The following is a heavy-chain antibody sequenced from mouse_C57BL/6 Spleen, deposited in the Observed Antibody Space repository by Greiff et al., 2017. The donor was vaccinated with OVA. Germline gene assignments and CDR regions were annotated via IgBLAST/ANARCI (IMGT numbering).Heavy chain of an antibody. CDR2: ISSGSSTI. D-gene: IGHD1-1*01. J-gene: IGHJ2*01. V-gene: IGHV5-17*01. CDR3: ARKDYYGIDY. Sequence: EVQLVDSGGGLVKPGGSLKLSCAASGFTFSDYGMHWVRQAPEKGLEWVAYISSGSSTIYYADTVKGRFTISRDNAKNTLFLQMTSLRSEDTAMYYCARKDYYGIDYWGQGTTLTVSS. CDR1: GFTFSDYG.